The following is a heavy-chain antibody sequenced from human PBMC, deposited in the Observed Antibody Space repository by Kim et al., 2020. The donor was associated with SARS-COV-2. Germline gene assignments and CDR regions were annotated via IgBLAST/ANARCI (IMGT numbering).Heavy chain of an antibody. J-gene: IGHJ4*02. D-gene: IGHD6-19*01. V-gene: IGHV1-58*01. CDR2: IVVGSGNK. CDR1: GFTFTSSA. CDR3: AAFSGSGWYVDY. Sequence: SVKVSCKASGFTFTSSAVQWVRQARGQRLEWIGWIVVGSGNKNYAQKFQERVTITRDMSTSTAYMELSSLRSEDTAVYYCAAFSGSGWYVDYWGQGTLVTVSS.